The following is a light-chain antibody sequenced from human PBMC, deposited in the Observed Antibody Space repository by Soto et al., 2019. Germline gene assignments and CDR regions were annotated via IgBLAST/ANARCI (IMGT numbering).Light chain of an antibody. CDR1: SSHVGGYNY. J-gene: IGLJ2*01. CDR3: TSYTSSSTVI. Sequence: QSALTQPASVSGSPGQSITISCTGTSSHVGGYNYVSWYQHHPGKAPKLIIYDVSNRPSGISNRFSGSKSGNTASLTISGLQAEDEADYYCTSYTSSSTVIFGGGTKLTVL. CDR2: DVS. V-gene: IGLV2-14*03.